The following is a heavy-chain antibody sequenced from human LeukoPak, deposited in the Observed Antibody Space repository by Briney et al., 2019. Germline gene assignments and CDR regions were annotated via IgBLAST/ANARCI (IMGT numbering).Heavy chain of an antibody. Sequence: ASVKVSCKVSGYTLTELSMHWVRQAPGKGLEWMGGFDPEDGETIYAQKFQGRVTMTEDTSTDTAYMELSSLRSEDTAVYYCATPKYSSSHPPFDYWGQGTLVTVSS. V-gene: IGHV1-24*01. J-gene: IGHJ4*02. D-gene: IGHD6-6*01. CDR2: FDPEDGET. CDR3: ATPKYSSSHPPFDY. CDR1: GYTLTELS.